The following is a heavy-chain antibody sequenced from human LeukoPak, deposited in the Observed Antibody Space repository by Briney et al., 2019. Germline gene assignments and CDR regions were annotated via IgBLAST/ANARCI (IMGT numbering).Heavy chain of an antibody. Sequence: AGSLRLSCVASGFTFSSYSMTWVRQPAGKGREWVSSISSSSRYIYYVGSVKGRFTISRDNAKISLYLQMDSLRAEDTAVYYCASSVVVLAATGVWGQGTLVTVSS. CDR1: GFTFSSYS. CDR3: ASSVVVLAATGV. CDR2: ISSSSRYI. J-gene: IGHJ4*02. V-gene: IGHV3-21*01. D-gene: IGHD2-2*01.